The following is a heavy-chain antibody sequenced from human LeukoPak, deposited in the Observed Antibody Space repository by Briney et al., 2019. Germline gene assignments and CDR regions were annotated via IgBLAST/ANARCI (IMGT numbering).Heavy chain of an antibody. CDR2: VSYSGRT. CDR1: GGSISSSNYY. Sequence: SETLSLTCTVSGGSISSSNYYWGWIRQPPGKGLEWIGSVSYSGRTYYNPSLKGRVTISVDPSKHQFSLKLSSVTAADTAVYYCARHSSASYYHGSGSYYNVNWGQGTLVTVSS. CDR3: ARHSSASYYHGSGSYYNVN. D-gene: IGHD3-10*01. V-gene: IGHV4-39*01. J-gene: IGHJ4*02.